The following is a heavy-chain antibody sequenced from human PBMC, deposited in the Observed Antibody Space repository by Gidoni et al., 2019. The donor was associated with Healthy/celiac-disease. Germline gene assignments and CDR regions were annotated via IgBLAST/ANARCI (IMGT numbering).Heavy chain of an antibody. V-gene: IGHV4-31*03. D-gene: IGHD3-3*01. CDR3: ARDSSDFCSGSLMGMDV. J-gene: IGHJ6*02. CDR1: GGSLSSSGYY. Sequence: QVPLQESGTGLVKTSQTLSLNCTVSGGSLSSSGYYWSWIRQNPGKGLECIGYIYYSGSTYYNPSLNSRFTISVYTSKNQFSLKLSSVTAADTAVYYCARDSSDFCSGSLMGMDVWGQGTTVTVSS. CDR2: IYYSGST.